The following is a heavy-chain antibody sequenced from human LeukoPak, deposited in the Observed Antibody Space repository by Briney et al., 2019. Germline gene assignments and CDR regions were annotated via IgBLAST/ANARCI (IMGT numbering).Heavy chain of an antibody. J-gene: IGHJ5*02. CDR1: GFTFSSYA. CDR3: ARDHQYCSSTSCSPGP. Sequence: GGSLRLSCAASGFTFSSYAMSWVRQAPGKGLEWVSSISSSSSYIYYADSVKGRFTISRDNAKNSLYLQMNSLRAEDTAVYYCARDHQYCSSTSCSPGPWGQGTLVTVSS. V-gene: IGHV3-21*01. D-gene: IGHD2-2*01. CDR2: ISSSSSYI.